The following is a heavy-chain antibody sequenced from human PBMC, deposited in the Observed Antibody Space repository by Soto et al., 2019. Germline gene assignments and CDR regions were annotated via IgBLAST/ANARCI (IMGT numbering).Heavy chain of an antibody. CDR1: GVTINSDSYH. V-gene: IGHV4-31*11. D-gene: IGHD3-16*02. Sequence: QVYLQESGPGLVRSSQTLSLYCAVSGVTINSDSYHWSWIRQHPGKGLEWVGFISSRGRTYYNPSLKSRITISADTSKSQFSLHLTSLTAADTAMYFCARYRFTATWSKFDYWGQGSLVTVSS. J-gene: IGHJ4*02. CDR3: ARYRFTATWSKFDY. CDR2: ISSRGRT.